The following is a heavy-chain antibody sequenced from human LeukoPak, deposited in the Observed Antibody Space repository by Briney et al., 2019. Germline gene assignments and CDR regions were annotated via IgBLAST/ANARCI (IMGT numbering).Heavy chain of an antibody. Sequence: PGGSLRLSCVASGFIFNKHAMSWVRQAPGKGLEWVSGLSGSGSSTDYADSVKGRFTVSRDNSKNTLFLQMNSLRAEDKAIYYWAKERDYGPADYWGQGPLVTVSS. CDR1: GFIFNKHA. V-gene: IGHV3-23*01. J-gene: IGHJ4*02. CDR3: AKERDYGPADY. D-gene: IGHD4/OR15-4a*01. CDR2: LSGSGSST.